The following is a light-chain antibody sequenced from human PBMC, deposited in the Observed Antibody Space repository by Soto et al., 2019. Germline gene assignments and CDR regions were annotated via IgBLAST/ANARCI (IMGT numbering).Light chain of an antibody. V-gene: IGKV1-27*01. J-gene: IGKJ5*01. CDR3: QKYNSVPVT. CDR2: SAS. Sequence: IQMTQSPSSLSASVGDRVTITCRASQDISIFLAWYQQKAGTIPKLLIYSASTLQSGVPSRFSGSGSGTDFTLTISNLQPEDVATYYCQKYNSVPVTFGQGTRLEIK. CDR1: QDISIF.